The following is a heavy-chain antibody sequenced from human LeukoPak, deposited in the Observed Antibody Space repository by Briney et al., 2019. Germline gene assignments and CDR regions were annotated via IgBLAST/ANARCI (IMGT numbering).Heavy chain of an antibody. V-gene: IGHV3-30-3*01. CDR1: GFTFSSYA. J-gene: IGHJ4*02. Sequence: PGGSLRLSCAASGFTFSSYAMHWVRQAPGKGLEWVAVISYDGSNKYYADSVKGRFTISRDNSKNTLYLQMNSLRAEDTAVYYCARDAAVVAAPSYYFDYWGQGTLVTVSS. D-gene: IGHD2-15*01. CDR2: ISYDGSNK. CDR3: ARDAAVVAAPSYYFDY.